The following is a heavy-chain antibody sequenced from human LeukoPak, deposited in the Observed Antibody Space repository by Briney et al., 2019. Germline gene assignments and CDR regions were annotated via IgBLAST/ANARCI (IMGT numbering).Heavy chain of an antibody. J-gene: IGHJ4*02. Sequence: SETLSLTCAVYGGSFSGYYWSWIRQPPGKGLEWIGEINHSGSTNYNPSLKSRVTISVDTSKNQFSLKLSSVTAADTAVYYCASRAIFGVVTYWGQRTLVTVSS. V-gene: IGHV4-34*01. D-gene: IGHD3-3*01. CDR1: GGSFSGYY. CDR3: ASRAIFGVVTY. CDR2: INHSGST.